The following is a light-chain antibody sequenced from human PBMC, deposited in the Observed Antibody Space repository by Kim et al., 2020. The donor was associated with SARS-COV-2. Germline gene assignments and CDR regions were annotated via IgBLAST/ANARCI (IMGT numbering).Light chain of an antibody. CDR1: QSVSSNY. V-gene: IGKV3-20*01. J-gene: IGKJ4*01. Sequence: LSPGERATLSCMSSQSVSSNYFAWYQHQPPLAPRLLIYDASSTATSISDMFSGSGSGTDFSLTISILDPEYFAVYYCQQYGSALSFGGGTKVEIK. CDR2: DAS. CDR3: QQYGSALS.